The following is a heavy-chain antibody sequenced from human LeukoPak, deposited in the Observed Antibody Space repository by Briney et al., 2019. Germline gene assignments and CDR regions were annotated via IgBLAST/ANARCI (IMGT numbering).Heavy chain of an antibody. V-gene: IGHV4-61*02. CDR2: IYTSGST. D-gene: IGHD3-22*01. J-gene: IGHJ4*02. Sequence: SETLSLTCTVSGGSISSGSYYWSWIRQPAGTGLEWIGRIYTSGSTNYNPSLKSRVTISLDTSENHFSLKLSSVTAADTAVYYCARVTTDGYYNYWGQGTLVTVSS. CDR1: GGSISSGSYY. CDR3: ARVTTDGYYNY.